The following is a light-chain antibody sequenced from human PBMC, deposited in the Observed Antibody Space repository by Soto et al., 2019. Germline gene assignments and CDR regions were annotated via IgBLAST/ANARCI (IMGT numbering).Light chain of an antibody. CDR3: QQNNDWPLT. CDR1: QSVSSD. J-gene: IGKJ3*01. CDR2: GAF. V-gene: IGKV3-15*01. Sequence: IVMTQSPFTLSVSPGDRATISCRASQSVSSDLVWYQQKPGQAPSLLIYGAFNRATGIPARFSGTGSGTEFTLTISSLQSEDFAIYYCQQNNDWPLTFGPGTKVDI.